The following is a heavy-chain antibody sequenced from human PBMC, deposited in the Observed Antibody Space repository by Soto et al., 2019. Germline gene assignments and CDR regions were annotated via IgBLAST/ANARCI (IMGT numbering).Heavy chain of an antibody. V-gene: IGHV3-33*01. J-gene: IGHJ4*02. CDR1: GFTFSSYG. CDR3: ASTLVMITFGGVIVKQEFDY. D-gene: IGHD3-16*02. CDR2: IWYDGSNK. Sequence: QVQLVESGGGVVQPGRSLRLSCAASGFTFSSYGMHWVRQAPGKGLEWVAVIWYDGSNKYYADSVKGRFTISRDNSKNTLYLQMNSLRAEDTAVYYCASTLVMITFGGVIVKQEFDYWGQGTPVTVSS.